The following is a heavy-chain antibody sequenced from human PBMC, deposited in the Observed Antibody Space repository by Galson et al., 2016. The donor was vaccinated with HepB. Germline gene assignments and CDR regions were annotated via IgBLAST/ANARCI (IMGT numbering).Heavy chain of an antibody. Sequence: SLRLSCAASGFTFSSYSMNWVRQAPGKGLEWVSSISSRSNYIYYADSVKGRFTISRDESKNTVYLQMNSLRAEDTALYYCARSYYDFWNGLGYWGQGTLVTVSS. CDR1: GFTFSSYS. CDR3: ARSYYDFWNGLGY. J-gene: IGHJ4*02. CDR2: ISSRSNYI. D-gene: IGHD3-3*01. V-gene: IGHV3-21*04.